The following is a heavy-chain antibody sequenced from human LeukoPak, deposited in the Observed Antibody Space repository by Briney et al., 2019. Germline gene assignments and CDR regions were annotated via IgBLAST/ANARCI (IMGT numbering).Heavy chain of an antibody. CDR1: GYTFATYG. Sequence: ASVKVSCKASGYTFATYGISWVRQAPGQGLEWMGWISGYNGNTNYVQKLQGRVTMTADTSTSTAYMELRSLRSDDTAVYYCARVTAAIYGFDFWGQGTLVTVSS. D-gene: IGHD6-13*01. CDR2: ISGYNGNT. CDR3: ARVTAAIYGFDF. J-gene: IGHJ4*02. V-gene: IGHV1-18*01.